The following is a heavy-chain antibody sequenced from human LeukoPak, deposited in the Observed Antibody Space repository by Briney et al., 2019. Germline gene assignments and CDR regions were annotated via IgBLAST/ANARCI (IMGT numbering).Heavy chain of an antibody. CDR1: EFTFDDYA. Sequence: PGGSLRLSCAASEFTFDDYAMHWVRQAPGKGLEWVSGISWNSGSIGYADSVKGRFTISRDNAKNSLYLQMNSLRAEDTAIYYCTRVGYIDEGIDYWGQGTLVTVSS. CDR3: TRVGYIDEGIDY. CDR2: ISWNSGSI. J-gene: IGHJ4*02. V-gene: IGHV3-9*01. D-gene: IGHD5-24*01.